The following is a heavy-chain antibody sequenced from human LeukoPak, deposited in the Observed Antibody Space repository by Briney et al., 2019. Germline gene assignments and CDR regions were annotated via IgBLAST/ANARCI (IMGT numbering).Heavy chain of an antibody. J-gene: IGHJ3*02. CDR3: AGSYTTENAFDI. Sequence: SETLSLTCTVSGGSISSSSYYWGWIRQPPGKGLEWIGTIYYSGSTSYNPSLKSRLTISVDTSKNQFSLKLSSVTAADTAVYYCAGSYTTENAFDIWGQGTMVTVSS. CDR1: GGSISSSSYY. V-gene: IGHV4-39*01. CDR2: IYYSGST. D-gene: IGHD3-16*01.